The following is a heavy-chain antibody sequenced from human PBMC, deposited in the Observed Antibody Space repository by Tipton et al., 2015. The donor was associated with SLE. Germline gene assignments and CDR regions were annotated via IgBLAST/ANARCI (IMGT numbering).Heavy chain of an antibody. J-gene: IGHJ4*02. CDR2: ISHSSSTM. Sequence: SLRLSCVGSGFSFSDAWMNWVRQAPGKGLEWVAYISHSSSTMFYADSLKGRFTISRDNARSSLYLQMNSLTVDDTGVYYCARSLWSGYSRTIDYWGQGTLVTVSS. D-gene: IGHD3-3*01. CDR1: GFSFSDAW. V-gene: IGHV3-48*01. CDR3: ARSLWSGYSRTIDY.